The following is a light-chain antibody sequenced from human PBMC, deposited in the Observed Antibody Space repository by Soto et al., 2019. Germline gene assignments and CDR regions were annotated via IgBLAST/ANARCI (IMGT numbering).Light chain of an antibody. V-gene: IGKV1-5*01. CDR3: LQHKSYPWT. CDR2: DAS. J-gene: IGKJ1*01. CDR1: QSISSW. Sequence: DIQMTQSPSTLSASVGDRVTITCRASQSISSWLAWYQQKPGKAPKLLIYDASSLESGVPSRFSGSGSGTEFTLTISSLQPEDFATYYCLQHKSYPWTVGQGTKADIK.